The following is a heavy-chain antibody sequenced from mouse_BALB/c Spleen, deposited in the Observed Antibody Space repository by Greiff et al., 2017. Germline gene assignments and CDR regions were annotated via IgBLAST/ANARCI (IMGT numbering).Heavy chain of an antibody. CDR3: ARGLDGYYGDYAMDY. V-gene: IGHV5-6-5*01. CDR1: GFTFSSYA. Sequence: EVHLVESGGGLVKPGGSLKLSCAASGFTFSSYAMSWVRQTPEKRLEWVAFISSGGSTYYPDSVKGRFTISRDNARNILYLQMSSLRSEDTAMYYCARGLDGYYGDYAMDYWGQGTSVTVSS. J-gene: IGHJ4*01. CDR2: ISSGGST. D-gene: IGHD2-3*01.